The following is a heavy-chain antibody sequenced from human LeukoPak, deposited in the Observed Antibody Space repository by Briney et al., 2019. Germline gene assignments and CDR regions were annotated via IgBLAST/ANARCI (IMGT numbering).Heavy chain of an antibody. D-gene: IGHD6-13*01. CDR3: KGSSWYNYYYMDV. CDR1: GFTFSNYA. J-gene: IGHJ6*03. V-gene: IGHV3-48*02. CDR2: ISSSSSTI. Sequence: GGSPRLSCAASGFTFSNYAMNWLRQAPGKGLDWVSYISSSSSTIYYADSMKGRFTISRDNAKNSLYLQMNSLRDEDTAVYYCKGSSWYNYYYMDVWGKGTTVTVSS.